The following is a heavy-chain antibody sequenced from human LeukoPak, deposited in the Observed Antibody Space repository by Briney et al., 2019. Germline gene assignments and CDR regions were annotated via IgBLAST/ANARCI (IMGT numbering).Heavy chain of an antibody. CDR1: GGSFRNYY. J-gene: IGHJ4*02. V-gene: IGHV4-34*01. Sequence: SETLSLTCVVYGGSFRNYYWSWIRQPPGKGLEWIGEINHSGTTNYNPSLKSRVTISVDTSENQLSLKLHSVTAADTALYYCARVGDTALAPYSWWGQGTLVTVSS. CDR2: INHSGTT. D-gene: IGHD5-18*01. CDR3: ARVGDTALAPYSW.